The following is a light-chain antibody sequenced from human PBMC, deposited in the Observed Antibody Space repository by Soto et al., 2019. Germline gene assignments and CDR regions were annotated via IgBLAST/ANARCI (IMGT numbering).Light chain of an antibody. J-gene: IGLJ3*02. CDR2: EVS. CDR3: SSYTSSSTRV. Sequence: QSALTQPASVSGSPGQSITLSCTGTSSDVGGYNYVSWYQPHPGNAHKLMIYEVSNRPSGVSNRFSGSKSGNTASLTISGLQAEDEADYYCSSYTSSSTRVFGGGTKLTVL. V-gene: IGLV2-14*01. CDR1: SSDVGGYNY.